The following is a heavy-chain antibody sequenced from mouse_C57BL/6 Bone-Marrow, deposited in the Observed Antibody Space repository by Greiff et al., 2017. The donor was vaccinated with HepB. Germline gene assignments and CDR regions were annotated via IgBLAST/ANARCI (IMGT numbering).Heavy chain of an antibody. CDR2: IRNKANNHAT. D-gene: IGHD2-1*01. V-gene: IGHV6-6*01. J-gene: IGHJ4*01. CDR3: TTFYYGNYVRAMDY. Sequence: EVKLVESGGGLVQPGGSMKLSCAASGFTFSDAWMDWVRQSPEKGLEWVAEIRNKANNHATYYAESVKGRFTISRDDSKSSVYLQMNSLRAEDTGIYYCTTFYYGNYVRAMDYWGQGTSVTVSS. CDR1: GFTFSDAW.